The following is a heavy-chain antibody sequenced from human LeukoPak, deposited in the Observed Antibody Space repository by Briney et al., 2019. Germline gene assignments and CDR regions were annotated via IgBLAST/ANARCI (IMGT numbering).Heavy chain of an antibody. D-gene: IGHD3-9*01. Sequence: ASVTVSCKASGYTFTGYYMHWVRQAPGQGLEWMGWINPNSGGTNYAQKFQGRVTMTRDTSISTAYMELSRLRSDDTAVYYCARSPHFDWLLYGYWGQGTLVTVSS. J-gene: IGHJ4*02. CDR2: INPNSGGT. V-gene: IGHV1-2*02. CDR1: GYTFTGYY. CDR3: ARSPHFDWLLYGY.